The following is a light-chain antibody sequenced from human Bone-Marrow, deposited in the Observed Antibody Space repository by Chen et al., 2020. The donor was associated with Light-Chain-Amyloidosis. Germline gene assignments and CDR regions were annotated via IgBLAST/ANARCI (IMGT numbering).Light chain of an antibody. J-gene: IGLJ3*02. Sequence: SSVLTPPSSVSVAPGQTATTACGGNNIGSTSVHWYQQTPGQAPLLVVYDYSDRPSGIPERLSGSNSGNTATLTISRVEAGDEADYYCQVWDRSSDRPVFGGGTKLTVL. V-gene: IGLV3-21*02. CDR1: NIGSTS. CDR3: QVWDRSSDRPV. CDR2: DYS.